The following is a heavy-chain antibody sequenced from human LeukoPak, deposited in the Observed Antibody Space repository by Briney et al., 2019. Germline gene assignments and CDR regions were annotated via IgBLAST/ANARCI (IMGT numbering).Heavy chain of an antibody. D-gene: IGHD2-2*02. J-gene: IGHJ6*03. V-gene: IGHV6-1*01. Sequence: SQTLSLTCAISGDSVSSNSAAWNWIRQSPSRGLEWLGRTYYRSKWYNDYAVSVKSRITINPDTSKNQFSLQLNSVTPEDTAVYYCARGQKGYCSSTSCYRPGAPDYYYMDVWGKGTTVTVSS. CDR3: ARGQKGYCSSTSCYRPGAPDYYYMDV. CDR1: GDSVSSNSAA. CDR2: TYYRSKWYN.